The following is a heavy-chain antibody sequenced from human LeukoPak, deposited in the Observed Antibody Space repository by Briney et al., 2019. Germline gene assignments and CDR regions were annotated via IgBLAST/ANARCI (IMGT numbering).Heavy chain of an antibody. V-gene: IGHV3-21*01. J-gene: IGHJ4*02. Sequence: GGSLRLSCAASGFTFSSYSMTWVRQAPGKGLEWVSSISSSSSYIYYADSVKGRFTISRDNAKNSLYLQMNSLRAEDTAVYYCARANDYGDYVPPDYWGQGTLVTVSS. CDR3: ARANDYGDYVPPDY. CDR2: ISSSSSYI. D-gene: IGHD4-17*01. CDR1: GFTFSSYS.